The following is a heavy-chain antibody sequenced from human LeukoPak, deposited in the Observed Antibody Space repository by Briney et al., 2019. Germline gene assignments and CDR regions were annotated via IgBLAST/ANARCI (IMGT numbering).Heavy chain of an antibody. D-gene: IGHD3-3*01. CDR2: FDPEDGET. CDR1: GYTLTELS. V-gene: IGHV1-24*01. J-gene: IGHJ6*03. CDR3: ARSSGKWSGDYYYHYMDV. Sequence: GASVKVSCKVSGYTLTELSMHWVRQAPGKGLEWMGGFDPEDGETIYAQKFQGRVTMTEDTSTDTAYMELSSLRSEDTAVYYCARSSGKWSGDYYYHYMDVWGRGTTVTVSS.